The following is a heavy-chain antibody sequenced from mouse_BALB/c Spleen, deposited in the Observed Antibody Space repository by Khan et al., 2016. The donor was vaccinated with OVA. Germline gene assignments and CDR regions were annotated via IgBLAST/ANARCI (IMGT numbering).Heavy chain of an antibody. Sequence: EVELVESGGGLVKPGGSLKLSCAASGFTFSDYYMYWVRQTPEKRLEWVATISDGGSYTYYPDSVKGRFTISRDNAKNNLYLQMSSLKSEDTAMYCYGRDDGYYLYFAYWGQGTLVTVSA. V-gene: IGHV5-4*02. CDR2: ISDGGSYT. CDR1: GFTFSDYY. D-gene: IGHD2-3*01. J-gene: IGHJ3*01. CDR3: GRDDGYYLYFAY.